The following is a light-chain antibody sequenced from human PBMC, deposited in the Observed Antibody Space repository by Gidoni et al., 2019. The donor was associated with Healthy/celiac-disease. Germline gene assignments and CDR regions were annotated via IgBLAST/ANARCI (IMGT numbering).Light chain of an antibody. Sequence: AIRMTQSPSSFSASTGDRVTITCRASQGISSYLAWYQQKPGKAPKLLIYAASTLQSGVPSRFSGSGSVTDFTLTISCLQSEDFATYYCQQYYSYPITFXXXTRLEIK. V-gene: IGKV1-8*01. CDR1: QGISSY. CDR2: AAS. J-gene: IGKJ5*01. CDR3: QQYYSYPIT.